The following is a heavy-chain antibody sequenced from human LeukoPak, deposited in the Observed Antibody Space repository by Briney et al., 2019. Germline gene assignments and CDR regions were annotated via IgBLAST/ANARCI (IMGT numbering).Heavy chain of an antibody. D-gene: IGHD2-15*01. J-gene: IGHJ6*02. CDR2: IYYSGST. CDR3: ARHEDTRPYYYYYYGMDV. CDR1: GGSFSSYY. V-gene: IGHV4-59*08. Sequence: SETLSVTCTVSGGSFSSYYRSWVRQPPGKGLEWIGYIYYSGSTNYNPSLKSRVTISVDTSKNQFSLKLSSVTAADTAVYYCARHEDTRPYYYYYYGMDVWGQGTTVTVSS.